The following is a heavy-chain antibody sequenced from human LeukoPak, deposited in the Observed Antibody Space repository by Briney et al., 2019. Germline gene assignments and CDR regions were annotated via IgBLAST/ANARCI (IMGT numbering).Heavy chain of an antibody. CDR1: GGSISSYY. J-gene: IGHJ4*02. CDR3: ARAPEGYSGYDSAFDY. CDR2: IYYSGST. Sequence: PSETLSLTCTVSGGSISSYYWSWIRQPPGKGLEWIGYIYYSGSTNYNPSLKSRVTISVDTSKNQFSLKLSSVTAADTAVYYCARAPEGYSGYDSAFDYWGQGTLVTVSS. V-gene: IGHV4-59*01. D-gene: IGHD5-12*01.